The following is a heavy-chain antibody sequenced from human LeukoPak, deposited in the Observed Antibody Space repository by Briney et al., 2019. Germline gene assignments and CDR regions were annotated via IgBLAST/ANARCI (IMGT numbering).Heavy chain of an antibody. D-gene: IGHD6-19*01. Sequence: PGGSLRLSCAASAFTFRRYGMSWVRQAAEKWLEWVSAIIGMVSSTNYGGSGKGPFSISRHNSKHTLYLQMNSLRGEDTAVYYCARGGIAMADPDYWGQGTLVTVSS. J-gene: IGHJ4*02. CDR1: AFTFRRYG. CDR2: IIGMVSST. V-gene: IGHV3-23*01. CDR3: ARGGIAMADPDY.